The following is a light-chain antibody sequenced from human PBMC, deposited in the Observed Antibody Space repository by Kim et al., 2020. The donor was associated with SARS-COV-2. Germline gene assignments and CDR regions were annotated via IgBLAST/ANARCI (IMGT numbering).Light chain of an antibody. CDR2: DAS. Sequence: EIVLTQSPGTLSLSPGERATLSCRASQSISSNYLAWCQQKPGQAPRLLIYDASSRATGIPDRFSGSGFGTDFTLTISRLEPEDFAVYYCHHYGSSGRTFGQGTKVDIK. CDR3: HHYGSSGRT. CDR1: QSISSNY. V-gene: IGKV3-20*01. J-gene: IGKJ1*01.